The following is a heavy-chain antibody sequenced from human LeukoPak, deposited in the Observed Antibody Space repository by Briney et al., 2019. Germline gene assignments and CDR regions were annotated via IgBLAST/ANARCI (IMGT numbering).Heavy chain of an antibody. CDR1: GFTFDDYA. V-gene: IGHV3-9*01. J-gene: IGHJ5*02. CDR3: ARASYDSSGYDWFDP. CDR2: ISWNSGSI. D-gene: IGHD3-22*01. Sequence: GRSLRLSCAASGFTFDDYAMHWVRQAPGKGLEWVSGISWNSGSIGYADSVKGRFTISRDNAKNSLYLQMNSLRAEDTAVYYCARASYDSSGYDWFDPWGQGTLVTVSS.